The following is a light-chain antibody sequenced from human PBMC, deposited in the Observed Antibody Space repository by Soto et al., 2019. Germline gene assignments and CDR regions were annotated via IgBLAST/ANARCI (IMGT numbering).Light chain of an antibody. CDR1: QSISSW. V-gene: IGKV1-5*03. CDR3: QEYYTYPWT. CDR2: KVS. J-gene: IGKJ1*01. Sequence: DIQMTQSPSTLSSSIVDRVTITCRASQSISSWLAWYQQKPGKAPKFLIHKVSTLVSGVPSRFSGSGSGTEFTLTISSLQPDDFATYFCQEYYTYPWTFGQGTKVDIK.